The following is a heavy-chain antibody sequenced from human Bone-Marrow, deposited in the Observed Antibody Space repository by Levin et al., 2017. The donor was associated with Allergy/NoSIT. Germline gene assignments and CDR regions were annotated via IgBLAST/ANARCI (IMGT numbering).Heavy chain of an antibody. J-gene: IGHJ3*02. CDR3: TRVYDSTGYYSGVGAFDI. D-gene: IGHD3-22*01. Sequence: GGSLRLSCAASVFTFDAYWMSWVRQAPGRGLEWVANIKHDGSERYYVASVRGRFTISRDNAKSLLFLQMNNLRAEDTAMYYCTRVYDSTGYYSGVGAFDIWGQGTMVTVSA. CDR2: IKHDGSER. CDR1: VFTFDAYW. V-gene: IGHV3-7*04.